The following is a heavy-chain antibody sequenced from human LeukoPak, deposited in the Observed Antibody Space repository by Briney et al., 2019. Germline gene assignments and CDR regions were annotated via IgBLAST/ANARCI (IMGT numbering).Heavy chain of an antibody. V-gene: IGHV3-7*05. Sequence: GGSLRLSCAASGFRFSSYWMTWVRQAPGKGLEWVATIKQYGSEKYYVDSVKGRFTISRDDAKKSLFLQMDSLRPGYTAVYYCARAAEISALDHWGRGTLVTVSS. J-gene: IGHJ4*02. CDR2: IKQYGSEK. D-gene: IGHD6-13*01. CDR1: GFRFSSYW. CDR3: ARAAEISALDH.